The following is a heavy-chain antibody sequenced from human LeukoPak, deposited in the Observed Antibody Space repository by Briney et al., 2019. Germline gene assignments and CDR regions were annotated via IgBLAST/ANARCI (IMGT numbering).Heavy chain of an antibody. V-gene: IGHV3-30-3*01. CDR2: ISYDGSNK. J-gene: IGHJ4*02. D-gene: IGHD3-10*01. Sequence: PGGSLRLSCAASGFTFSSYAMHWVRQAPGKGLEWVAVISYDGSNKYYADSVKGRFTISRDNSKNTLYLQMNSLRAEDTAVYYCARDRFRVVRGVKDYWGQGILVTVSS. CDR1: GFTFSSYA. CDR3: ARDRFRVVRGVKDY.